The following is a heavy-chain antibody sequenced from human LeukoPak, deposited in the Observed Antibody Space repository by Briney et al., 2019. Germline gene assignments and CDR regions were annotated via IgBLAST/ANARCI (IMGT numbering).Heavy chain of an antibody. Sequence: SETLSLTCTVSGGSISSYYWSWIQQPPGKGLEWIGYIYYSGSTNYNPSLKSRVTISVDTSKNQFSLKLSSVTAADTAVYYCARATSEYYYGYYFDYWGQGTLVTVSS. CDR1: GGSISSYY. D-gene: IGHD3-10*01. CDR2: IYYSGST. CDR3: ARATSEYYYGYYFDY. V-gene: IGHV4-59*01. J-gene: IGHJ4*02.